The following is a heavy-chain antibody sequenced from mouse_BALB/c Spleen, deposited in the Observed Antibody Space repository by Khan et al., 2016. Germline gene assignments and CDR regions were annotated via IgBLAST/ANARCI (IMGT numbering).Heavy chain of an antibody. Sequence: QVRLQQSGAELMKPGASVKITCKATGYTLSSYWLEWVKERPGHGLEWIGDILPGSGSTNYHEKFKGQATFTAETSSNTAYTQLSILTSVDSAVDYCARGVYWGQGTLVTVSA. CDR1: GYTLSSYW. V-gene: IGHV1-9*01. CDR2: ILPGSGST. J-gene: IGHJ3*01. CDR3: ARGVY.